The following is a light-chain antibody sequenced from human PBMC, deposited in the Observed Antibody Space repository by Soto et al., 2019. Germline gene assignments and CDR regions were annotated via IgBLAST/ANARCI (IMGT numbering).Light chain of an antibody. CDR2: DVT. V-gene: IGLV2-14*03. CDR3: CSYTSASTYV. Sequence: QSVLTQPASVSGSPRQSIAISYTGTSSDVGAYNYVSWYQHHPGKVPKLVFYDVTNRPSGISDRFSGSKSGNTASLTISGLQAEDEADFYCCSYTSASTYVFGTGTKVTVL. CDR1: SSDVGAYNY. J-gene: IGLJ1*01.